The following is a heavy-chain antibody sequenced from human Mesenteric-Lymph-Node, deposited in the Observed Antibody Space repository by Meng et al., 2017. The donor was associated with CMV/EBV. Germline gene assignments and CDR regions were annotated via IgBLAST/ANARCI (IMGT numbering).Heavy chain of an antibody. CDR2: INPSGGST. CDR3: ARDVAPSRGYFDY. CDR1: GYTFTSYY. J-gene: IGHJ4*02. V-gene: IGHV1-46*01. Sequence: ASVKVSCKASGYTFTSYYMHWVRQAPGQGLEWMGIINPSGGSTSYAQKFQGRVTMTTDTSTSTAYMELRSLRSDDTAVYYCARDVAPSRGYFDYWGQGTLVTVSS.